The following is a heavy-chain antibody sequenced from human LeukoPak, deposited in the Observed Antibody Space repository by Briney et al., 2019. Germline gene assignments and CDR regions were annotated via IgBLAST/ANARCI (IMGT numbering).Heavy chain of an antibody. J-gene: IGHJ4*02. CDR2: IYYSGST. Sequence: SETLSLTCTVSGGSISSYYWSWIRQPPGKGLGWIGYIYYSGSTNYNPSLKSRVTISVDTSKNQFSLKLSSVTAADTAVYYCAREVPGYSSGWYFDYWGQGTLVTVSS. CDR3: AREVPGYSSGWYFDY. V-gene: IGHV4-59*01. CDR1: GGSISSYY. D-gene: IGHD6-19*01.